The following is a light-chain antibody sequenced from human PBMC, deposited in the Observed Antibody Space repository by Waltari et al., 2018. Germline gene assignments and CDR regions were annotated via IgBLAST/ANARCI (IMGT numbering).Light chain of an antibody. Sequence: SYVLTQPPSVSVAPGQTASITCEGDIIGGKSVYWYQQKPGQAPVLVVYDDRDRPSGIPDRISGSNAGNTATLTISRVEAGDEADYYCQVWDGASDLRFGTGTKVTVL. CDR3: QVWDGASDLR. V-gene: IGLV3-21*02. CDR2: DDR. CDR1: IIGGKS. J-gene: IGLJ1*01.